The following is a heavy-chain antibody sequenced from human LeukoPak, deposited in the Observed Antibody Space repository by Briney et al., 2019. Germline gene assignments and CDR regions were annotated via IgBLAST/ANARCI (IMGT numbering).Heavy chain of an antibody. J-gene: IGHJ4*02. D-gene: IGHD3-3*01. CDR3: ARGGNDFWSGPLLDY. CDR1: GGSISGGSYY. CDR2: IYTSGST. Sequence: PSQTLSLTCTVSGGSISGGSYYWSWIRQPAGKGLEWIGRIYTSGSTNYNPSLKSRVTISVDTSKNQFSLKLSSVTAADTAVYYCARGGNDFWSGPLLDYWGQGTLVTVSS. V-gene: IGHV4-61*02.